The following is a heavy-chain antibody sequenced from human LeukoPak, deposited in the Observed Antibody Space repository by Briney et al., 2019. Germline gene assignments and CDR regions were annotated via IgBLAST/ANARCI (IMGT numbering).Heavy chain of an antibody. D-gene: IGHD4-17*01. CDR2: ISSSSSYI. CDR3: ARGAVTTAYYVGY. Sequence: GGSLSLSCAASGFTFSSYSMNWVRQAPGKGREWVSSISSSSSYIYYADSVKGRFTISRDNAKDSLYLQMNSLRAEDTAVYYCARGAVTTAYYVGYWGQGTLVTVSS. CDR1: GFTFSSYS. J-gene: IGHJ4*02. V-gene: IGHV3-21*01.